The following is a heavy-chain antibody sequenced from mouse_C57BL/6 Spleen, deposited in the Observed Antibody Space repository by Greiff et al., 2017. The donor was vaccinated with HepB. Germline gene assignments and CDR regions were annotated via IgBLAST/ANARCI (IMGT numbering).Heavy chain of an antibody. CDR2: IYPGDGDT. D-gene: IGHD1-1*01. V-gene: IGHV1-80*01. CDR1: GYAFSSYW. J-gene: IGHJ1*03. Sequence: LQESGAELVKPGASVKISCKASGYAFSSYWMNWVKQRPGKGLEWIGQIYPGDGDTNYNGKFKGKATLTADKSSSTAYMQLSSLTSEDSAVYFCARLTTVVARYFDVWGTGTTVTVSS. CDR3: ARLTTVVARYFDV.